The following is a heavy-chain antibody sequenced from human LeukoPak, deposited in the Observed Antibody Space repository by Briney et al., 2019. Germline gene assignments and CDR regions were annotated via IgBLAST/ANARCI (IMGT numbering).Heavy chain of an antibody. V-gene: IGHV3-30*03. CDR3: ARENNAYYGMDV. CDR1: GFTFSSYG. D-gene: IGHD1-14*01. J-gene: IGHJ6*04. CDR2: ISYDGSNK. Sequence: GRSLRLSCAASGFTFSSYGMHWVRQAPGKGLEWVAVISYDGSNKYYADSVKGRFTISRDNSKNTLYLQMNSLRAEDTAVYYCARENNAYYGMDVWGKGTTVTVSS.